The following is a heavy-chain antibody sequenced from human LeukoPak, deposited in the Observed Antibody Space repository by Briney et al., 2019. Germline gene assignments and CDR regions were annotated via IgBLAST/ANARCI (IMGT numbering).Heavy chain of an antibody. CDR2: INHSGST. D-gene: IGHD3-22*01. CDR3: ARTTYYYDSSGLDSFDI. CDR1: GGSFSGYY. J-gene: IGHJ3*02. Sequence: SETLSLTCAVYGGSFSGYYWRWLRQPPGKGLELIGEINHSGSTNYNPSLKSRVTISVDTSKNQFSLKLSSVTAADTAVYYCARTTYYYDSSGLDSFDIWGQGTMVTVSS. V-gene: IGHV4-34*01.